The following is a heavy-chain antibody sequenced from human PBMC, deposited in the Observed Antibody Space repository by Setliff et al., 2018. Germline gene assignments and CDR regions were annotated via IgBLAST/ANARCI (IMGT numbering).Heavy chain of an antibody. J-gene: IGHJ4*02. V-gene: IGHV1-18*01. Sequence: ASVKVSCKASGYTFTTFGVSWVRQVPGQGLEWMGWISAYNGKTYFAQKFQDRITLTTDTSTNTGYLELRGLRSDDTAVYYCLRLVRYCTKIACQATSGDEVWGLGTLVTVS. CDR2: ISAYNGKT. CDR1: GYTFTTFG. D-gene: IGHD2-8*01. CDR3: LRLVRYCTKIACQATSGDEV.